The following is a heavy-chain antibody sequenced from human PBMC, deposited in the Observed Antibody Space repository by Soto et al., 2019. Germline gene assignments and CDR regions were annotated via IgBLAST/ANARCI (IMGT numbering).Heavy chain of an antibody. D-gene: IGHD6-19*01. J-gene: IGHJ5*02. Sequence: GASVKVSCKASGYTFXSYGICWVRQAPGQGLEWMGWISAYNGNTNYAQKLQGRVTMTTDTSTSTAYMELSSLRSEDTAMYYCARGVAGPLHWFDPWGQGTLVTVSS. CDR2: ISAYNGNT. CDR1: GYTFXSYG. V-gene: IGHV1-18*01. CDR3: ARGVAGPLHWFDP.